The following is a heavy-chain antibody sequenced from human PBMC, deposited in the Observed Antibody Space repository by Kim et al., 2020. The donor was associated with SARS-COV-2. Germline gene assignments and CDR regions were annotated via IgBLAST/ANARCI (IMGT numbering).Heavy chain of an antibody. V-gene: IGHV3-30*01. Sequence: YADSVKSRFTISRDNSETPLYLQRNSLSAEDTAVYYCARSYGGNYLDAFDIWGQGTMVTVSS. D-gene: IGHD1-26*01. J-gene: IGHJ3*02. CDR3: ARSYGGNYLDAFDI.